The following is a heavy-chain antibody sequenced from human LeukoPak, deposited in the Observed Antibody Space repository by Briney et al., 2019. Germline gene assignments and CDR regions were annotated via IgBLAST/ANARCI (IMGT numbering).Heavy chain of an antibody. J-gene: IGHJ4*02. Sequence: GGSLRLSCAASGFTFSSYSMNWVRQAPGKGLEWVSSISGSSSYIYYADSVKGRFTISRDNAKNSLYLQMNSLRAEDTAVYYCARGYGSGSYAIDYWGQGTLVTVSS. CDR1: GFTFSSYS. CDR2: ISGSSSYI. D-gene: IGHD3-10*01. CDR3: ARGYGSGSYAIDY. V-gene: IGHV3-21*01.